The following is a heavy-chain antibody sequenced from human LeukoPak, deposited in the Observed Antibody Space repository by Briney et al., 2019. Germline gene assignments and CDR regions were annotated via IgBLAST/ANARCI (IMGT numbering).Heavy chain of an antibody. J-gene: IGHJ4*02. CDR1: GGSISSYY. V-gene: IGHV4-59*01. CDR2: IYSSGST. Sequence: SETLSLTCTVSGGSISSYYWNWIRQAPGKGLEWIGYIYSSGSTNYNPSLKGRVTISVDTSKNQFSLKLNSVTAADTAVYYCARGPTRVYVDYWGQGSLVTVSS. CDR3: ARGPTRVYVDY.